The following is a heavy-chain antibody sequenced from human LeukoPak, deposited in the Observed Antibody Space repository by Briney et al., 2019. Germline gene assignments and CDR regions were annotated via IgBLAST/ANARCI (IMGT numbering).Heavy chain of an antibody. CDR3: AKEGRSLQTY. J-gene: IGHJ4*02. V-gene: IGHV3-7*03. CDR2: VKEDGTET. Sequence: GGSLRLSCAASGFMFSSNWMSWVRLAPGKGLEWVANVKEDGTETYYVDSVKGRFTISRDNAKNSLYLQMNSLRVEDTAVYYCAKEGRSLQTYWGQGTLVTVSS. CDR1: GFMFSSNW. D-gene: IGHD5-24*01.